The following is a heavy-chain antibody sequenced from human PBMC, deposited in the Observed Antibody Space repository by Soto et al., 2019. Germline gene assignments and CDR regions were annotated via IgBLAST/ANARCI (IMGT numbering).Heavy chain of an antibody. CDR3: ARQSPKAAAAF. V-gene: IGHV5-51*01. CDR1: GYSFTIYC. J-gene: IGHJ3*01. CDR2: IYPGDSDT. Sequence: GESLKISCDGSGYSFTIYCIGLVLQMPGKGLEWMGIIYPGDSDTRYSPSFQGQVTISVDKSISTAYLQWSSLKASDTAMYYCARQSPKAAAAFWGQGTMVTVSS. D-gene: IGHD6-13*01.